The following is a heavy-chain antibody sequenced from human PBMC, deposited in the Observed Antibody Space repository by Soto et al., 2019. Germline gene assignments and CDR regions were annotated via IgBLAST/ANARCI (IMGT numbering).Heavy chain of an antibody. Sequence: DVQLLESGGGLVQPEGSLRLSCAASGFTFSSYAMGWVRQGPGKGLEWVAVVSIGGSTHYADSVRGRFTISRDNSKNTLSLQMNSLRAEDTAVYFGAKRRGAGGHFDYWGQGALVTVSS. CDR1: GFTFSSYA. CDR3: AKRRGAGGHFDY. D-gene: IGHD2-15*01. J-gene: IGHJ4*02. V-gene: IGHV3-23*01. CDR2: VSIGGST.